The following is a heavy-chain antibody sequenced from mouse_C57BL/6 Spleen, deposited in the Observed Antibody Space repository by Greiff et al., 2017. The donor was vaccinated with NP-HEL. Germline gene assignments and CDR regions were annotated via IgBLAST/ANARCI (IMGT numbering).Heavy chain of an antibody. D-gene: IGHD2-5*01. CDR2: IHPNSGST. CDR3: ARPYYSNYDY. CDR1: GYTFTSYW. Sequence: QVHVKQSGAELVKPGASVKLSCKASGYTFTSYWMHWVKQRPGQGLEWIGMIHPNSGSTNYNEKFKSKATLTVDKSSSTAYMQLSSLTSEDSAVYYCARPYYSNYDYWGQGTTLTVSS. V-gene: IGHV1-64*01. J-gene: IGHJ2*01.